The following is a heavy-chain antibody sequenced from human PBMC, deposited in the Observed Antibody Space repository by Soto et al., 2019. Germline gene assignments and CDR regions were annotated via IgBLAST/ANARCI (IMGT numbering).Heavy chain of an antibody. CDR1: GFTFNSYY. J-gene: IGHJ4*02. CDR2: IKPDGSEK. CDR3: VRDWRDGYDHSFNH. D-gene: IGHD5-12*01. Sequence: EVQLVESGGGLVQPGGSLRLSCAASGFTFNSYYMSWVRQAPGEGLEWVANIKPDGSEKYYVDSVEGRFTISRDNARNSLYLQMNSLRAEDTALYYCVRDWRDGYDHSFNHWGQGTPVTVSS. V-gene: IGHV3-7*03.